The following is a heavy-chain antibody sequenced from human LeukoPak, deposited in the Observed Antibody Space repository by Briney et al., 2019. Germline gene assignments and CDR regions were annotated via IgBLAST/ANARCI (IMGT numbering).Heavy chain of an antibody. J-gene: IGHJ4*02. CDR1: GFTFSSYS. CDR3: ARDISYYYDSSGYYCDY. V-gene: IGHV3-21*01. D-gene: IGHD3-22*01. CDR2: ISSSSSYM. Sequence: GGSLRLSCAASGFTFSSYSMNWVRQAPGKGLEWVSSISSSSSYMYYADSVKGRFTISRDNAKNSLYLQINSLRAEDTAVYYCARDISYYYDSSGYYCDYWGQGTLVTASS.